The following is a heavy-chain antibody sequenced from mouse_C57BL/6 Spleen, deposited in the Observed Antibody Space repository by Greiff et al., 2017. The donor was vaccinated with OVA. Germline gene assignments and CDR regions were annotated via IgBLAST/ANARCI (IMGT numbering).Heavy chain of an antibody. CDR2: IDPEDGGT. CDR3: TTFYYYGSNYFDY. D-gene: IGHD1-1*01. Sequence: VQLQQSGAELVRPGASVKLSCTASGFNIKDYYMHWVKQRPEQGLEWIGRIDPEDGGTEYAPKFQGKATMTADASSNTAYLQLSILTSEDTAVYDCTTFYYYGSNYFDYWGQGTSLTVSS. V-gene: IGHV14-1*01. CDR1: GFNIKDYY. J-gene: IGHJ2*02.